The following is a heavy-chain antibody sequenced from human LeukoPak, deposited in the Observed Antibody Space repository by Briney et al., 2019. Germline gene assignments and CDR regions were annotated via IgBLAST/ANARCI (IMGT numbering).Heavy chain of an antibody. CDR3: ARVHPDYYDSSGNLDY. Sequence: GGSLRLSCAASGSTFSSYAMHWVRQAPGKGLEWVAVISYDGSNKYYADSVKGRFTISRDNSKNTLYLQMNSLRAEDTAVYYCARVHPDYYDSSGNLDYWGQGTLVTVSS. V-gene: IGHV3-30*04. J-gene: IGHJ4*02. D-gene: IGHD3-22*01. CDR2: ISYDGSNK. CDR1: GSTFSSYA.